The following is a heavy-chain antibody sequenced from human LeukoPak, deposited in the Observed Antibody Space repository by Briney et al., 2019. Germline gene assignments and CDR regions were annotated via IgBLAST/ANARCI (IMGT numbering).Heavy chain of an antibody. J-gene: IGHJ4*02. D-gene: IGHD3-22*01. CDR2: MNPNSGNT. CDR3: ARDLSTYYYDSSGYYHFDY. V-gene: IGHV1-8*03. Sequence: ASVKVSCKASGYTFTSYDINWVRQATGQGLKWMGWMNPNSGNTGYAQKFQGRVTITRNTSISTAYMELSSLRSEDTAVYYCARDLSTYYYDSSGYYHFDYWGQGTLVTVSS. CDR1: GYTFTSYD.